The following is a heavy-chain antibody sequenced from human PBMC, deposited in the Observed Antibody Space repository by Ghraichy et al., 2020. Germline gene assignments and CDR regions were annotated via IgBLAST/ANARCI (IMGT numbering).Heavy chain of an antibody. V-gene: IGHV1-58*01. Sequence: SVKVSCKASGFTFTSSAVQWVRQARGQRLEWIGWIVVGSGNTNYAQKFQERVTITRDMSTSTAYMELSSLRSEDTAVYYCAAVPGDFWSGYYNWYFDLWGRGTLVTVSS. J-gene: IGHJ2*01. CDR1: GFTFTSSA. CDR2: IVVGSGNT. D-gene: IGHD3-3*01. CDR3: AAVPGDFWSGYYNWYFDL.